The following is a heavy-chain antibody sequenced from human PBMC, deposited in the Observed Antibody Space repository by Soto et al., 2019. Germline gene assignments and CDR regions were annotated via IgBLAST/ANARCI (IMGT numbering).Heavy chain of an antibody. V-gene: IGHV3-30*03. J-gene: IGHJ6*02. D-gene: IGHD6-6*01. CDR2: ISYDGSNK. CDR3: ARDPEYSSTKQGMDV. CDR1: GFTFSSYG. Sequence: GGSLRLSCAASGFTFSSYGMHWVRQAPGKGLEWVAVISYDGSNKYYADSVKGRFTISRDNAKNSLYLQMNSLRDEDTAVYYCARDPEYSSTKQGMDVWGQGTTVTVSS.